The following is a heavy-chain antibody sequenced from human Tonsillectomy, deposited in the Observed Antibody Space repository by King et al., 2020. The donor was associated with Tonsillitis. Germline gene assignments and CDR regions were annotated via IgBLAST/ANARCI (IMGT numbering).Heavy chain of an antibody. V-gene: IGHV3-30*03. D-gene: IGHD3-22*01. CDR2: ISYDGSNK. CDR1: VLTFSSYG. CDR3: AVIVVVITRGDAFDI. Sequence: VQLVESWGGGVQPGRSLRLSCAASVLTFSSYGMHCVREAPGKGREGVAVISYDGSNKYYGDSVKGRFTISIDNSKNTLYLQMNSLRAEDTAVYYCAVIVVVITRGDAFDIWGQGTMVTVSS. J-gene: IGHJ3*02.